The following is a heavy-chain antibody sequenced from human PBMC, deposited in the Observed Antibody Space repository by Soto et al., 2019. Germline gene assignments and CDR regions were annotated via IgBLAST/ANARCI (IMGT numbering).Heavy chain of an antibody. J-gene: IGHJ6*03. CDR2: MNPNSGNT. Sequence: ASVKVSCKASGDRFTSCDRSWVRQAPGQGLEWMGWMNPNSGNTGYAQKFQGRVTMTRNTSISTAYMELSSLRSEDTAVYYCARERCNYPTRYYYMDVWGKGTTVTVSS. CDR3: ARERCNYPTRYYYMDV. CDR1: GDRFTSCD. D-gene: IGHD1-7*01. V-gene: IGHV1-8*01.